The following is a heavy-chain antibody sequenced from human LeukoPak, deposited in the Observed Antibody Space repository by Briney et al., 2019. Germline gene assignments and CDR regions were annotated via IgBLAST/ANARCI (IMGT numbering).Heavy chain of an antibody. CDR3: AKVGPTTVLRAFDY. D-gene: IGHD4-17*01. CDR1: GFTFHFYS. V-gene: IGHV3-48*01. CDR2: ISSRSSTI. J-gene: IGHJ4*02. Sequence: GGSLRLSCAASGFTFHFYSMTWVRQAPGKGLEWVSYISSRSSTIYYTDSVKGRFTVSRDNAKNSLNLQMNSLRAEDTAVYYCAKVGPTTVLRAFDYWGQGTLVTVSS.